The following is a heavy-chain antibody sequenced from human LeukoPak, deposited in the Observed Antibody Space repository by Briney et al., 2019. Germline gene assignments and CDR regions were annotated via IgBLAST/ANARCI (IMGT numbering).Heavy chain of an antibody. V-gene: IGHV3-9*01. CDR3: ARDPALDY. Sequence: PGGSLRLSCAASGFTFDDYAMHWVRHAPGKGLEWVSGISWNSGSIGYADSVKGRFTISRDNAKNSLYLQMNSLRAEDTAVYYCARDPALDYWGQGTLVTVSS. J-gene: IGHJ4*02. CDR2: ISWNSGSI. CDR1: GFTFDDYA.